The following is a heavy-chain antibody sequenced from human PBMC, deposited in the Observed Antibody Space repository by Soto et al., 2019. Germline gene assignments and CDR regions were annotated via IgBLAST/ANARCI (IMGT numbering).Heavy chain of an antibody. Sequence: QVQLVQSGAEVKKPGASVKVSCKASGYTFTGYYMHWVRQAPGQGLEWMGWINPNSGGTNYAQKFQGRVTMTRDTSIRTAYMELSRLRSDDTAVYYCARDEVAVAGIGSNWFDPWGQGTLVTVSS. J-gene: IGHJ5*02. V-gene: IGHV1-2*02. CDR3: ARDEVAVAGIGSNWFDP. CDR2: INPNSGGT. CDR1: GYTFTGYY. D-gene: IGHD6-19*01.